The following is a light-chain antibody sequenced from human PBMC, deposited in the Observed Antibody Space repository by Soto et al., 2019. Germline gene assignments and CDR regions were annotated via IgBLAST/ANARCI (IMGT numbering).Light chain of an antibody. V-gene: IGLV4-69*01. CDR3: QTWDTGIRV. CDR2: VNNDGSH. Sequence: QSVLTQSPSASASLGASVKLTCTLSSGHSSYGIAWHQQQPEKGPRYLMKVNNDGSHDKGDGIPDRFSGSSSGAERYLTISGLQSEDEADYYCQTWDTGIRVFGGGTKLTVL. J-gene: IGLJ2*01. CDR1: SGHSSYG.